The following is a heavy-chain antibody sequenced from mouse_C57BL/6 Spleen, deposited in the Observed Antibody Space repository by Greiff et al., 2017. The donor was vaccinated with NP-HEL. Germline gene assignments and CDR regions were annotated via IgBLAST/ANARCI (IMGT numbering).Heavy chain of an antibody. J-gene: IGHJ1*03. V-gene: IGHV5-17*01. CDR3: ARAGSNYGAWYFDV. CDR2: ISSGSSTI. D-gene: IGHD2-5*01. Sequence: EVQGVESGGGLVKPGGSLKLSCAASGFTFSDYGMHWVRQAPEKGLEWVAYISSGSSTIYYADTVKGRFTISRDNAKNTLFLQMTSLRSEDTAMYYWARAGSNYGAWYFDVWGTGTTVTVSS. CDR1: GFTFSDYG.